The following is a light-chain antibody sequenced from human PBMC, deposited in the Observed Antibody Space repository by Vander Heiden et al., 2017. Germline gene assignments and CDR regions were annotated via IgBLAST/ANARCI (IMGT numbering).Light chain of an antibody. Sequence: DLQMTQSPSSLSASVGDRVTITCRASQSISRYLNWYQQKPGKAPKVLISVASSLQSGVPSRFSGSGSGTDFALTISNLQPEDFATYYCQQSYSTPPLTFGGGTKVEIK. CDR2: VAS. J-gene: IGKJ4*01. V-gene: IGKV1-39*01. CDR1: QSISRY. CDR3: QQSYSTPPLT.